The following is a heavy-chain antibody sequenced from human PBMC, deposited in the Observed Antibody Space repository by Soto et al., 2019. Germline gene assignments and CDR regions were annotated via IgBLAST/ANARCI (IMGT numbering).Heavy chain of an antibody. V-gene: IGHV1-2*02. CDR1: VFSVDS. D-gene: IGHD2-8*02. J-gene: IGHJ4*02. CDR3: ATPRTGPSPDLGY. CDR2: IKPSSGGT. Sequence: ASVKVSCKASVFSVDSIHWVRRAPGQGLEWLGWIKPSSGGTNYAQNFQARVTMSRDTSINTVYMQLSSLTSDDTAIYFCATPRTGPSPDLGYWGQGTVVTVS.